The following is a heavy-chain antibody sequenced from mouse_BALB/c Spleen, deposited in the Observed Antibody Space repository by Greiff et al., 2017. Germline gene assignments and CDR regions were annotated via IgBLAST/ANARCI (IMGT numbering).Heavy chain of an antibody. CDR1: GFSLTSYG. Sequence: QVQLKESGPGLVQPSQSLSITCTVSGFSLTSYGVHWVRQSPGKGLEWLGVIWSGGSTDYNAAFISRLSISKDNSKSQVFFKMNSLQANDTAIYYCARKNYYGSSYVMDYWGQGTSVTVSS. CDR2: IWSGGST. D-gene: IGHD1-1*01. J-gene: IGHJ4*01. V-gene: IGHV2-2*02. CDR3: ARKNYYGSSYVMDY.